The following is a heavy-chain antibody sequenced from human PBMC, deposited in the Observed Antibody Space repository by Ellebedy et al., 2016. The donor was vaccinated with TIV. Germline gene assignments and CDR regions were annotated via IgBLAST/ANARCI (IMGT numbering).Heavy chain of an antibody. J-gene: IGHJ2*01. CDR3: ARGNLLSHWYFDL. CDR1: GYTFTSYA. Sequence: ASVKVSCKASGYTFTSYAISWVRQAPGQGLEWMGIINPSGGSTSYAQKLQGRVTMTRDTSTSTVYMELSSLRSEDTAVYYCARGNLLSHWYFDLWGRGTLVTVSS. D-gene: IGHD3-16*01. CDR2: INPSGGST. V-gene: IGHV1-46*04.